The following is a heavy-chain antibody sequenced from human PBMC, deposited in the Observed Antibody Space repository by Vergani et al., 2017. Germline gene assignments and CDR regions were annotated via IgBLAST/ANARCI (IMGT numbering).Heavy chain of an antibody. CDR2: IYYSGST. J-gene: IGHJ3*01. CDR1: GGSISSYY. CDR3: ASHAGPKDF. V-gene: IGHV4-59*01. Sequence: QVQLQESGPGLVKPSETLSLTCTVSGGSISSYYWSWIRQPPGKGLEWIGYIYYSGSTSYNPSLKSRVTISVDTSKNQLSLHLSSVTAADTAVYYCASHAGPKDFWGQGTMVTVSS.